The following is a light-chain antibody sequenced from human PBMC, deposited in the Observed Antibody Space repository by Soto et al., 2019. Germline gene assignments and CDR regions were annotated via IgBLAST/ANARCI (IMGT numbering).Light chain of an antibody. J-gene: IGLJ1*01. CDR2: EVT. Sequence: QSVLTQPPSASGSPGQSVAISCTGTSSDVGGYNYVSWYQQHPGKAPKLMIYEVTNRPSGVSNRFSGSKSGNTASLTISGLQAEDEADYYCGSYSSSTTPFVFGSGTKVTV. V-gene: IGLV2-14*01. CDR3: GSYSSSTTPFV. CDR1: SSDVGGYNY.